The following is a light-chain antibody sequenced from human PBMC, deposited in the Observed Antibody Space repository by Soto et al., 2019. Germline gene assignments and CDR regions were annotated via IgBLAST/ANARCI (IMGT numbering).Light chain of an antibody. CDR2: LGS. V-gene: IGKV2-28*01. CDR3: IQDLQNPPT. CDR1: QSLLHVNEYSY. J-gene: IGKJ1*01. Sequence: IVVTQSPRSLPVTHGETASISCRSNQSLLHVNEYSYLDWYLQKQGQSPQLLFYLGSNRASGVPDRVSGRGLGTEFTLTVSSVDAEVVRVYYCIQDLQNPPTFGQGAKVDIK.